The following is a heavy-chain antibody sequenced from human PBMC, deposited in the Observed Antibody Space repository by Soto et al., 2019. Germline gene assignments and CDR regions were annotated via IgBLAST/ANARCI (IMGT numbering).Heavy chain of an antibody. J-gene: IGHJ6*02. CDR3: ARGGSGYSYGSPYYYYGMDV. V-gene: IGHV1-2*02. Sequence: GASVKVSCKASGYTFTGYYMHWVRQAPGQGLEWMGWINPNSGGTNYAQKFQGRVTMTGDTSISTAYMELSRLRSDDTAVYYCARGGSGYSYGSPYYYYGMDVWGQGTTVTVSS. D-gene: IGHD5-18*01. CDR1: GYTFTGYY. CDR2: INPNSGGT.